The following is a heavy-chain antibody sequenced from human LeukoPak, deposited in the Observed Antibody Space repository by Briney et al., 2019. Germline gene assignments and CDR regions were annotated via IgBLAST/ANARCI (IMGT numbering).Heavy chain of an antibody. D-gene: IGHD6-6*01. J-gene: IGHJ4*02. CDR2: IDPSDSYT. CDR3: ARIASYSSSHEFDY. Sequence: GESLKISCKGSGYSFTSYWISWVRQMPGKGLEWMGRIDPSDSYTNYSPSFQGHFTISADKSISTAYLQWISLKASDTAMYYCARIASYSSSHEFDYWGQGTLVSVSS. CDR1: GYSFTSYW. V-gene: IGHV5-10-1*01.